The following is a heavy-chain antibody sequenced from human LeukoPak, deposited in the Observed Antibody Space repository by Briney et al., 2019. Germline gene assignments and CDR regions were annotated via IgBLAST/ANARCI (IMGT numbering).Heavy chain of an antibody. V-gene: IGHV5-51*01. CDR1: GYSFTSYW. D-gene: IGHD1-26*01. CDR3: AISIVGAPTGNYFDY. Sequence: GESLKISCKGSGYSFTSYWIGWVRQMPGKGLEWMGIIYPGDSDTRYSPSFQGQVTISADKSISTAYLQWSSLKASDTAMYYCAISIVGAPTGNYFDYWGQGTLVTVSS. J-gene: IGHJ4*02. CDR2: IYPGDSDT.